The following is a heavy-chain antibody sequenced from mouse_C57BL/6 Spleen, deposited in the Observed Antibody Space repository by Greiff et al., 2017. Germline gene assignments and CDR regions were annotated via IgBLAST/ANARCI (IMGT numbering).Heavy chain of an antibody. V-gene: IGHV1-15*01. D-gene: IGHD2-2*01. CDR1: GYTFTDYE. J-gene: IGHJ2*01. CDR2: IDPETGGT. Sequence: LQESGAELVRPGASVTLSCKASGYTFTDYEMHWVKQTPVHGLEWIGAIDPETGGTAYNQKFKGKAILTADKSSSTAYMELRSLTSEDSAVYYCTGGYERYFDYWGQGTTLTVSS. CDR3: TGGYERYFDY.